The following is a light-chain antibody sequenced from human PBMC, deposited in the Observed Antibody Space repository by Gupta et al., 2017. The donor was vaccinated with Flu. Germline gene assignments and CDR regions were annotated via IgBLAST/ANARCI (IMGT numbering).Light chain of an antibody. CDR3: QQYDSYPRT. V-gene: IGKV1-16*02. Sequence: PSSLSASVGDRVTTTCRASQDVRNYLAWFQQRPGRAPKSLIYSAFSLYPGVPSKFSGNGSGTDFTLTISSLQPEDFATYYCQQYDSYPRTFGGGTRVEIK. J-gene: IGKJ4*01. CDR2: SAF. CDR1: QDVRNY.